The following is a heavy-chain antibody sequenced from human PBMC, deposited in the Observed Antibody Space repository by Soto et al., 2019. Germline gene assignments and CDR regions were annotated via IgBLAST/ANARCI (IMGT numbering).Heavy chain of an antibody. J-gene: IGHJ4*02. CDR1: GYTFTGYY. CDR3: ARAYSSSWYYFDY. CDR2: INPNSGGT. Sequence: ASVKVSCKASGYTFTGYYMHWLRQPPGQGLEWMGWINPNSGGTNYAQKFQGWVTMTRDTSISTAYMELSRLRSDDTAVYYCARAYSSSWYYFDYWGQGTLVTVSS. D-gene: IGHD6-13*01. V-gene: IGHV1-2*04.